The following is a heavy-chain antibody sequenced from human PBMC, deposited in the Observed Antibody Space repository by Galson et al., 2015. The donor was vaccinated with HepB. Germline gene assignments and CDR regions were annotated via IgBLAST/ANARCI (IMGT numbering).Heavy chain of an antibody. CDR1: GFTFSDYY. CDR2: SSSKSSLT. CDR3: ARAGWNNVGNWFDP. Sequence: SLRLSCAASGFTFSDYYMSWIRQAPGKGLEWVSYSSSKSSLTKYADSVKGRFTISRDNAKNSLYLQMNSLRAEDTGVYYCARAGWNNVGNWFDPWGQGTLVTVSS. D-gene: IGHD1/OR15-1a*01. V-gene: IGHV3-11*06. J-gene: IGHJ5*02.